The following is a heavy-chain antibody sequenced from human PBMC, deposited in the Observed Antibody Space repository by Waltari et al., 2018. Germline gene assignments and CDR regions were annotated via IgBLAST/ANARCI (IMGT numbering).Heavy chain of an antibody. D-gene: IGHD4-17*01. CDR3: ARGNTGADAFDI. CDR2: ISSSSSTI. J-gene: IGHJ3*02. Sequence: EVQLVESGGGLVQPGGSLSLSCAASGFTFSIYIMTLVRQAPGKGLGGVSYISSSSSTIYYADSGKGRFTISRDNAKKSLYLQRNSLRAEDTAVYYCARGNTGADAFDIWGQGTMVTVSS. CDR1: GFTFSIYI. V-gene: IGHV3-48*01.